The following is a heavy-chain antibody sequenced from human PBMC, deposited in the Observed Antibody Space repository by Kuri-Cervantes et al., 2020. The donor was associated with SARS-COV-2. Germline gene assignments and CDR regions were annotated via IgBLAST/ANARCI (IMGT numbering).Heavy chain of an antibody. CDR1: GFTFSSYA. V-gene: IGHV3-30-3*01. D-gene: IGHD4-23*01. J-gene: IGHJ6*02. Sequence: GESLKISCAASGFTFSSYAMHWVRQAPGKGLEWVAVISHDGSNKYYADSVKGRFTISRDNSKNTLYLQMNSLRAEDTAVYYCARDLFGGGGYYYGMDVWGQGTTVTVSS. CDR2: ISHDGSNK. CDR3: ARDLFGGGGYYYGMDV.